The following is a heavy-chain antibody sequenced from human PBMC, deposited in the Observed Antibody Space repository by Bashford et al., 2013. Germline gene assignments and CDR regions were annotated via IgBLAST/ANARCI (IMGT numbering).Heavy chain of an antibody. CDR2: IYWDDDK. Sequence: SGPTLVKPTQTLTLTCTFSGFSLSTSNMGVGWIRQPPGKALEWLALIYWDDDKRYSPSLKSRLTITKDTSKNQVVLAMTNIDPVDTATYYCAHTTYYDSSGYHYSFDFWGQGTLVTVSS. CDR3: AHTTYYDSSGYHYSFDF. D-gene: IGHD3-22*01. CDR1: GFSLSTSNMG. V-gene: IGHV2-5*02. J-gene: IGHJ4*02.